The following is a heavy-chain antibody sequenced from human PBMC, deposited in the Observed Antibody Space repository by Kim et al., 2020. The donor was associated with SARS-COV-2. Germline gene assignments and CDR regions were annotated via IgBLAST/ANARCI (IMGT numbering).Heavy chain of an antibody. D-gene: IGHD3-10*01. CDR2: ISYDGSNK. V-gene: IGHV3-30*18. Sequence: GGSLRLSCAASGFTFSSYGMHWVRQAPGKGLEWVAVISYDGSNKYYADSVKGRFTISRDNSKNTLYLQMNSLRAEDTAVYYCAKDLPYYGEIYYYYYGMDVWGQGTTVTVSS. CDR1: GFTFSSYG. J-gene: IGHJ6*02. CDR3: AKDLPYYGEIYYYYYGMDV.